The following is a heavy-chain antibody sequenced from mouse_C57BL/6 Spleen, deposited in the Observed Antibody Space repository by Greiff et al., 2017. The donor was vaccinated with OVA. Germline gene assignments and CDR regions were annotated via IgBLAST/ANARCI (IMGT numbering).Heavy chain of an antibody. CDR2: IHPNSGST. D-gene: IGHD1-1*01. CDR3: ATHYYGSSYWYFDV. J-gene: IGHJ1*03. Sequence: QVQLQQPGAELVKPGASVKLSCKASGYTFTSYWMHWVKQSPGHGLEWIGMIHPNSGSTNYNEKFKSKATLTVDNSSSTDYMQLSSLTSEDSAVYYCATHYYGSSYWYFDVWGTGTTVTVSS. CDR1: GYTFTSYW. V-gene: IGHV1-64*01.